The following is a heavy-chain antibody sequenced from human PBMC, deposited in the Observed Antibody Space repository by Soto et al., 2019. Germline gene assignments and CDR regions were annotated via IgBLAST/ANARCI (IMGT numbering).Heavy chain of an antibody. J-gene: IGHJ3*02. CDR2: ISYDGSNK. Sequence: PGGSLRLSCAASGFTFSSYAMHWVRQAPGKGLEWVAVISYDGSNKYYADSVKGRFTISRDNSKNTLYLQMNSLRAEDTAVYYCARGSVWFGNDAFDIWGQGTMVT. CDR3: ARGSVWFGNDAFDI. CDR1: GFTFSSYA. D-gene: IGHD3-10*01. V-gene: IGHV3-30-3*01.